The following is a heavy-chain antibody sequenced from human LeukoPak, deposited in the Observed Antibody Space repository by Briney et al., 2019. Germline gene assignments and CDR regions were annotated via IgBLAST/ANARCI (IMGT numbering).Heavy chain of an antibody. J-gene: IGHJ4*02. CDR3: ARSLFGPHDYGGYGTDY. V-gene: IGHV4-34*01. CDR1: GGSFSGYY. D-gene: IGHD4-17*01. Sequence: SETLSLTCAVYGGSFSGYYWSWIRQPPGKGLEWIGEINHSGSTNYNPSLKSRVTISVDTSKNQFSLKLSSVTAADTAVYYCARSLFGPHDYGGYGTDYWGQGTLVTVSS. CDR2: INHSGST.